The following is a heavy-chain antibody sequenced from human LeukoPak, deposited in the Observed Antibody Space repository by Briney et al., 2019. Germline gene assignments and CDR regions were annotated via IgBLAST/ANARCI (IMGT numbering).Heavy chain of an antibody. CDR3: AKDRGYVWGSYEADAFDI. D-gene: IGHD3-16*01. J-gene: IGHJ3*02. CDR2: IDGSGGST. Sequence: GGSLRLSCAASGFTFDDYGMSWVRQAPGKGLEWVSAIDGSGGSTYYADSVKGRCTISRDNSKNTLYLQMNSLRAEDTAVYYCAKDRGYVWGSYEADAFDIWGQGTVVTVSS. CDR1: GFTFDDYG. V-gene: IGHV3-23*01.